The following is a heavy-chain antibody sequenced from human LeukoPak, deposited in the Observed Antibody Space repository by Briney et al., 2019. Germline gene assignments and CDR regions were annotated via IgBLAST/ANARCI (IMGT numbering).Heavy chain of an antibody. CDR2: IQYSGRT. CDR1: RDSPSRIMTS. J-gene: IGHJ4*02. D-gene: IGHD3-22*01. CDR3: ARYYDRSGYWSSPHFDY. V-gene: IGHV4-61*01. Sequence: SETLCLTRTVSRDSPSRIMTSWSCIRQPPGKGLQYLSYIQYSGRTNYNPSLKSRITISVDTSKNQFSLKLSSVTAAVTAVYYCARYYDRSGYWSSPHFDYWGQGTLVTVSS.